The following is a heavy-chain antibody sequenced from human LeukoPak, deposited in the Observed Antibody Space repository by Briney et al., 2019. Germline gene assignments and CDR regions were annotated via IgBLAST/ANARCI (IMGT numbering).Heavy chain of an antibody. V-gene: IGHV1-69*01. D-gene: IGHD6-13*01. CDR2: IIPIFGTA. J-gene: IGHJ6*03. Sequence: ASVKVSCKASGGTFSSYAISWVRQAPGQGLEWMGGIIPIFGTANYAQKFQGRVTITADESTSTAYMELCSLRSEDTAVYYCARDNKGPYSSRYYYYMDVWGKGTTVTVSS. CDR3: ARDNKGPYSSRYYYYMDV. CDR1: GGTFSSYA.